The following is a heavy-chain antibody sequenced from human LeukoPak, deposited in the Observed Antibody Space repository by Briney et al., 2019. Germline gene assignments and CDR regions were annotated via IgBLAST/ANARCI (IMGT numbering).Heavy chain of an antibody. D-gene: IGHD2-2*01. CDR2: IWYDGSNK. J-gene: IGHJ6*02. CDR1: GFTFSSYG. V-gene: IGHV3-33*01. Sequence: GGPLRLSCAASGFTFSSYGMHWVRQAPGKGLEWVAVIWYDGSNKYYADSVKGRFTISRDNSKNTLYLQMNSLRAEDTAVYYCAREGGCSSTGCYHNAYYYYYYGMDVWGQGTTVTVSS. CDR3: AREGGCSSTGCYHNAYYYYYYGMDV.